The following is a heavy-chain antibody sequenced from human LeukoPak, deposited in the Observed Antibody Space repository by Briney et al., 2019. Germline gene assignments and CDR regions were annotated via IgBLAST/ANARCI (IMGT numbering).Heavy chain of an antibody. Sequence: PSETLSLTCNVSGVSISSYYWSWIRQPAGKGLEWIGRIHTSGSTNYNPSLKSRVTMSVDTSKNQFSLKLSSVTAADTAVYFCARDQYYYDSSGYLTFDYWGQGTLVTVSS. CDR3: ARDQYYYDSSGYLTFDY. J-gene: IGHJ4*02. D-gene: IGHD3-22*01. CDR1: GVSISSYY. CDR2: IHTSGST. V-gene: IGHV4-4*07.